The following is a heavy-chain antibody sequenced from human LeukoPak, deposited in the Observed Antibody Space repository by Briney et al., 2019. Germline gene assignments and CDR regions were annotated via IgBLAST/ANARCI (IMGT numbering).Heavy chain of an antibody. V-gene: IGHV3-23*01. CDR3: AKDLSTVEWELLIFQH. CDR2: VSASDGGT. Sequence: GGSLRLSCAASGFTFSSYAMSWVRQAPGKGLDWVSAVSASDGGTYYADSVKGRFTISRDNAKNTLYLQMNSLRPEDTAVYYCAKDLSTVEWELLIFQHWGQGTLVTVSS. D-gene: IGHD1-26*01. CDR1: GFTFSSYA. J-gene: IGHJ1*01.